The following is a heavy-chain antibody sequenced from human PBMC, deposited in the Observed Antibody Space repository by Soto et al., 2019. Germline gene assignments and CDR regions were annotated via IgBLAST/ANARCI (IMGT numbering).Heavy chain of an antibody. CDR1: GFTFSSYG. CDR2: ISYDGSNK. D-gene: IGHD1-26*01. J-gene: IGHJ4*02. CDR3: AKGWDSCRY. Sequence: QVQLVESGGGVVQPGRSLRLSCAASGFTFSSYGMHWVRQAPGKGLEWVAVISYDGSNKYYADSVKGRFTISRDNSKNTLYLQMNSLRAEDTAVYYCAKGWDSCRYWGQGTLVTVSS. V-gene: IGHV3-30*18.